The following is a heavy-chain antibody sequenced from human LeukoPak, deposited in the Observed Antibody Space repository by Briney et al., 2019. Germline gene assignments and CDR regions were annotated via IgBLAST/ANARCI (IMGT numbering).Heavy chain of an antibody. CDR3: ARRYSSSWYVFYYYYMYV. V-gene: IGHV4-39*01. Sequence: SETLSLTCTVSGGSISSSSYYWGWIRQPPGKGLEWIGSIYYSGSTYYNPSVKSRVTISVDTTKNQFSLKLSSVTAADTAVYYCARRYSSSWYVFYYYYMYVWGKGTTVTISS. D-gene: IGHD6-13*01. CDR2: IYYSGST. CDR1: GGSISSSSYY. J-gene: IGHJ6*03.